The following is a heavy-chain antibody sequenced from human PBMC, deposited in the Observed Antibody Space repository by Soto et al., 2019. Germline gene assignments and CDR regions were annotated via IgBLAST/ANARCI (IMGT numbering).Heavy chain of an antibody. Sequence: QVQLQESGPGLVKPSQTLSLTCTVSGGSISSGGYYWSWIRQHPGKGLEWIGYIYYSGSTYYNPSLKSRVTISVDTSKNPFSLKLSSVTAADTAVYYCARDRGYSGYEMWGTGYYYGMDVWGQGTTVTVSS. D-gene: IGHD5-12*01. CDR2: IYYSGST. CDR1: GGSISSGGYY. J-gene: IGHJ6*02. CDR3: ARDRGYSGYEMWGTGYYYGMDV. V-gene: IGHV4-31*03.